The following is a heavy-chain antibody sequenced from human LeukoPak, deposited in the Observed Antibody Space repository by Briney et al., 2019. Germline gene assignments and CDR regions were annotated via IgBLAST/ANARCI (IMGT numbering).Heavy chain of an antibody. D-gene: IGHD4-23*01. CDR1: GGSISSGGYY. J-gene: IGHJ4*02. V-gene: IGHV4-30-2*01. CDR2: IYHSGST. Sequence: PSQTLSLTCTVSGGSISSGGYYWSWIRQPPGKGLEWIGYIYHSGSTYYNPSLKSRVTISVDRSKNQFSLKLSSVTAADTAVYYCARQAKLYGGNLLAGWGQGTLVTVSS. CDR3: ARQAKLYGGNLLAG.